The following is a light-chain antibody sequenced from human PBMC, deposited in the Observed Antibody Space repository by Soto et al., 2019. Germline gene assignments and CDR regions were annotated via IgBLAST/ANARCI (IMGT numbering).Light chain of an antibody. J-gene: IGKJ5*01. V-gene: IGKV3-11*01. Sequence: VLTQSPVTLSLSPGERATLSCRASQSFRGLLAWYQQKPGQAPRLLIYDAYNRATGIPPRFSGSGSGTDVTLTSSSREPEDSAVSYCQQRHMWPITFGQGTRL. CDR2: DAY. CDR3: QQRHMWPIT. CDR1: QSFRGL.